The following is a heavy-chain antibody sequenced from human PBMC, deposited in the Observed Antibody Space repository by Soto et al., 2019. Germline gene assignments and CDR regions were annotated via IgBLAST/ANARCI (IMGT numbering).Heavy chain of an antibody. CDR3: ARGLRSVVLERRRAGMDV. J-gene: IGHJ6*02. CDR2: IYYSGST. D-gene: IGHD1-1*01. Sequence: SETLSLTCTVSGGSISSSSYYWGWIHQPPGKGLEWIGSIYYSGSTYYNPSLKSRVTISVDTSKNQFSLKLSSVTAADTAVYYCARGLRSVVLERRRAGMDVWGQGTKVTVSS. CDR1: GGSISSSSYY. V-gene: IGHV4-39*01.